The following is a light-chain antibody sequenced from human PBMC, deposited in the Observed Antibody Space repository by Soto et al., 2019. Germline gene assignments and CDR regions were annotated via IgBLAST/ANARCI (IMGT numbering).Light chain of an antibody. CDR2: GAS. J-gene: IGKJ1*01. Sequence: EIVMTQSPATLSVSPGERATLSCRASQSVSSKLAWYQQKPGQAPRLLIYGASTRATGGPARFSGSGSGTESTLAISSLQSEDFAVYDCQQYNNWPPITFGQGTKVEI. V-gene: IGKV3-15*01. CDR1: QSVSSK. CDR3: QQYNNWPPIT.